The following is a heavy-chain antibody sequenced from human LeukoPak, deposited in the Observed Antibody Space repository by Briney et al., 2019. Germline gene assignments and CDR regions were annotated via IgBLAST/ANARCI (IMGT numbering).Heavy chain of an antibody. CDR1: GGSFSGYY. D-gene: IGHD2-21*02. CDR2: INHSGST. V-gene: IGHV4-34*01. J-gene: IGHJ4*02. CDR3: ARRVVVTAMNAYDY. Sequence: PSETLSLTCAVYGGSFSGYYWSWLRQPPGKGLEWIGEINHSGSTNYNPSLKSRATISVDTSKNQFSLKLISVTAADTAVYYCARRVVVTAMNAYDYWGQGTLVTVSS.